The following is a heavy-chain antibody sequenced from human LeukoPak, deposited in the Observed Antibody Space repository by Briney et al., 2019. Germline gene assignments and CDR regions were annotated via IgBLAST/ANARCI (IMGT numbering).Heavy chain of an antibody. D-gene: IGHD2-15*01. CDR1: GYTFTSYG. Sequence: GASVKVSCKASGYTFTSYGISWVRQAPGQGLEWMGWISAYNGNTNYAQKLQGRVTMTTDTSTSTAYMELRSLRSDDTAVYYCARHDVGRYCSGGSCGNWFDPWGQGTLVTVSS. CDR3: ARHDVGRYCSGGSCGNWFDP. J-gene: IGHJ5*02. CDR2: ISAYNGNT. V-gene: IGHV1-18*01.